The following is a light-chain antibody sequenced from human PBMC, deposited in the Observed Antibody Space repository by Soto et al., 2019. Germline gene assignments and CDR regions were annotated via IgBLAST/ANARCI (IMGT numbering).Light chain of an antibody. CDR3: SSYTSSRTLV. V-gene: IGLV2-14*03. J-gene: IGLJ2*01. Sequence: QSALTQPASVSGSPGQSITISCDGTSSDVGGYKYVSWYQQHPGKAPKLMIYDVSNRPSGVSNRFSGSKSGNTASLTISGLQTEDEADYYCSSYTSSRTLVFGGGTKLTVL. CDR2: DVS. CDR1: SSDVGGYKY.